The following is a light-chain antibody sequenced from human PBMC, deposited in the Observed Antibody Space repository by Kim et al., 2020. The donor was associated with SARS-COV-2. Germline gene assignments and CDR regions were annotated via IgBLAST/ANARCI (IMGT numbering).Light chain of an antibody. Sequence: DIQMTQSPSFVSASVGDTVTFTCRASQDIGTWVSWYQQKPGTAPKLLIYRASTLENGVPSRFSGSGSGTEFRLTISGLQPEDFAAFFCQQGQNVPPTFGGGTKVDIK. V-gene: IGKV1D-12*01. J-gene: IGKJ4*01. CDR1: QDIGTW. CDR2: RAS. CDR3: QQGQNVPPT.